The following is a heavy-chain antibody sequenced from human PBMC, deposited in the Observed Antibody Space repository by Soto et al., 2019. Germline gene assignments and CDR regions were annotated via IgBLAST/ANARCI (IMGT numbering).Heavy chain of an antibody. J-gene: IGHJ4*02. Sequence: ASVKVSCKASGYTFTSYGISWVRQAPGQGLEWMGWIGAYNGNTNYAQKLQGRVTMTTDTSTSTAYMELRSLRSDDTAVYYCARAGYSSGYSLYYFDDWGQGTLVTVSS. CDR3: ARAGYSSGYSLYYFDD. CDR2: IGAYNGNT. D-gene: IGHD3-22*01. V-gene: IGHV1-18*01. CDR1: GYTFTSYG.